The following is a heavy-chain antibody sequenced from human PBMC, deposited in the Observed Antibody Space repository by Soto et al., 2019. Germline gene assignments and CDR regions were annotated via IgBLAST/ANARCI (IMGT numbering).Heavy chain of an antibody. CDR1: GYAFTTYG. Sequence: QVHLVQSGAEGKKPGASVKVSCQGSGYAFTTYGITGVRQAPGQGLEWMGWISAHNGNTNYAQKLQGRVTVTRDTSTSTAYMELRSLRYDDTAVYYCARGRYGDYWGQGALVTVSS. J-gene: IGHJ4*02. CDR3: ARGRYGDY. V-gene: IGHV1-18*01. CDR2: ISAHNGNT. D-gene: IGHD1-1*01.